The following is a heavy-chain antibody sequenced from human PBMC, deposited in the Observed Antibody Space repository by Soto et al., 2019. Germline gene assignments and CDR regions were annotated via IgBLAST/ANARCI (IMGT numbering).Heavy chain of an antibody. D-gene: IGHD1-26*01. CDR1: GFTFSSYA. CDR3: ARTRYSGSYGGVDAFDI. CDR2: ILYDGSNK. Sequence: PGGSLRLSCAASGFTFSSYAMHWVRQAPGKGLEWVAVILYDGSNKYYADSAKGRFTISRDNSKNTLFLQMNSLRAEDTAVFYCARTRYSGSYGGVDAFDIWGQGTMVTVSS. V-gene: IGHV3-30-3*01. J-gene: IGHJ3*02.